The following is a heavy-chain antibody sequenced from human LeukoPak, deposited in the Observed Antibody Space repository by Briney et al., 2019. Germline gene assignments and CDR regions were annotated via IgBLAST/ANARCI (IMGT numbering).Heavy chain of an antibody. D-gene: IGHD2-15*01. V-gene: IGHV4-4*07. CDR2: IYTSGST. J-gene: IGHJ5*02. CDR1: GGSISSYY. Sequence: SETLSLTCTVSGGSISSYYWSWIRQPAGKGLEWIGRIYTSGSTNYNPSLKSRVTMSVDTSKNQFSLELSSVTAADTAVYYCARDSPRGYCSGGSCYAWFDPWGQGTLVTVSS. CDR3: ARDSPRGYCSGGSCYAWFDP.